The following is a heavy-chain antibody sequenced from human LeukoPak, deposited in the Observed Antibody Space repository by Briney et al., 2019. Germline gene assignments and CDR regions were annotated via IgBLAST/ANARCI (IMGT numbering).Heavy chain of an antibody. Sequence: GGSLRLSCAASGFTFEDYAMHGVRQAPGKGLEGVSGISWNSGSIGYADSVKGRFTISRDNAKSSLYLQMNSLRAEDTALYYCAKDRMVRGVYYMDVWGKGTTVTVSS. V-gene: IGHV3-9*01. CDR1: GFTFEDYA. J-gene: IGHJ6*03. CDR2: ISWNSGSI. CDR3: AKDRMVRGVYYMDV. D-gene: IGHD3-10*01.